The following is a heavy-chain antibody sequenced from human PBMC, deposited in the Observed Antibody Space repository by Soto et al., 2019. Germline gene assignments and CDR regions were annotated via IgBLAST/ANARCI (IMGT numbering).Heavy chain of an antibody. V-gene: IGHV1-24*01. CDR2: FDPEDGET. CDR1: GYTLTDLS. J-gene: IGHJ4*02. Sequence: GASVKVFCKVSGYTLTDLSMHWVRQAPGKGLEWMGGFDPEDGETIYAQKFQGRVTMTEDTSTDTAYMELSSLRSEDTAVYYCATNRYSSGWTLFDYWGQGTLVTVSS. CDR3: ATNRYSSGWTLFDY. D-gene: IGHD6-19*01.